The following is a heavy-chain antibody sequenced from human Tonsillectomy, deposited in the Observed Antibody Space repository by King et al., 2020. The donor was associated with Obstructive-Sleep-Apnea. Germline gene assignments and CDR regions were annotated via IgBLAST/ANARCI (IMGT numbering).Heavy chain of an antibody. V-gene: IGHV3-49*03. D-gene: IGHD2-15*01. Sequence: VQLVESGGGLIQPGRSLRLSCTASGFTFGYYAMSWFRQAPGKGLQWVGFIRSKAYGGTTEYAASVKGRFTISRDDSKSIAYLQMNSLKTEDTAVYYCTSYCSGGSCYLRDSFDIWGQGTMVTVSS. J-gene: IGHJ3*02. CDR1: GFTFGYYA. CDR3: TSYCSGGSCYLRDSFDI. CDR2: IRSKAYGGTT.